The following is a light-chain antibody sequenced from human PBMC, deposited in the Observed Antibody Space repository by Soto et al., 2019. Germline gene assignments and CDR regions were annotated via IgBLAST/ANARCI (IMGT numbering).Light chain of an antibody. CDR1: SSDVGGYNY. CDR3: SSYTSSSTVV. J-gene: IGLJ2*01. Sequence: QSALTQPRSVSGSPGQSVTISCTGTSSDVGGYNYVSWYQQHPGKAPKLMIYDVSRRPSGVPDRFSGSKSGNTASLTISGLQAEDEAVYYCSSYTSSSTVVFGGGTKLTVL. V-gene: IGLV2-11*01. CDR2: DVS.